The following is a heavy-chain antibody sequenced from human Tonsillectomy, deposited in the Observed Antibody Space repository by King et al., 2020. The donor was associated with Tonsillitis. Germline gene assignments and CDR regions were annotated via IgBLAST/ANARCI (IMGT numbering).Heavy chain of an antibody. J-gene: IGHJ6*03. CDR1: GFTVSSNH. D-gene: IGHD2-21*02. CDR2: IYSDDTT. V-gene: IGHV3-66*01. CDR3: ARDWSWLGGDLVYYYYMDV. Sequence: VQLVESGGGLVQPGGSLRLSCAASGFTVSSNHMSWVRQAPGKGLEWGSLIYSDDTTYDAASVKDRFIISRDKSKNTLYLHMNSLRAEDTAVYYCARDWSWLGGDLVYYYYMDVWGKGTTVTVSS.